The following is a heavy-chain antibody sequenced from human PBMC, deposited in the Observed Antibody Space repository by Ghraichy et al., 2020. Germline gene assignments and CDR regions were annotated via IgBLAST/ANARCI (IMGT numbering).Heavy chain of an antibody. CDR3: ARGNVCTSCYRYYSYGMDV. D-gene: IGHD2-2*02. V-gene: IGHV4-34*01. Sequence: SETLSLTCAVYGGSFSGYYWSWIRQPPGKGLEWIGEINHSGSTNYNPAPQSRVTISVDTSKNQFSLKLSSVTAADTAVYYCARGNVCTSCYRYYSYGMDVWGEGTTVTVSS. J-gene: IGHJ6*04. CDR1: GGSFSGYY. CDR2: INHSGST.